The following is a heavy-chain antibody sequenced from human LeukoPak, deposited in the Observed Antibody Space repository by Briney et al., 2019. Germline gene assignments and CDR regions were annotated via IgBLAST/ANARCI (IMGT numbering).Heavy chain of an antibody. CDR1: GFTFSSYG. Sequence: PGGSLRLSCAASGFTFSSYGMHWVRQAPGKGLEWVAVIWYDGSNKYYADSVKGRFTISRDNSKNTLYLQMNSLRAEDTAVYYCASLWFGESRFDYWGQGTLVTVSS. CDR2: IWYDGSNK. CDR3: ASLWFGESRFDY. V-gene: IGHV3-33*01. D-gene: IGHD3-10*01. J-gene: IGHJ4*02.